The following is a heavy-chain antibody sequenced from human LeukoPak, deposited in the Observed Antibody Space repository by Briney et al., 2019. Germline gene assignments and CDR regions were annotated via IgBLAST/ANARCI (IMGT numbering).Heavy chain of an antibody. CDR2: INGGGTSI. V-gene: IGHV3-74*01. CDR3: ARELVAAASYNWFDP. CDR1: GFTFGGYW. Sequence: GGSLRLSCAASGFTFGGYWMHWVRQAPGKGLVWVSRINGGGTSISYADSVKGRFTISRDNAKNSLYLQMNSLRAEDTAVYYCARELVAAASYNWFDPWGQGTLVTVSS. J-gene: IGHJ5*02. D-gene: IGHD6-13*01.